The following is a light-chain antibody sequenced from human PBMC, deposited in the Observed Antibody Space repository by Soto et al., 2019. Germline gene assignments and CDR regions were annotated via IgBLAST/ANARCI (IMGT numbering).Light chain of an antibody. Sequence: EIVLTQSPGTLSLSPWERATLSCRANQSVSSAYLAWYQQKPGQAPRLLISGASIRATGIPERFSGSGSGTDFTLTISRLEPEDSAVYYCQQYGSSPPYTFGQGTKLEIK. CDR1: QSVSSAY. V-gene: IGKV3-20*01. CDR3: QQYGSSPPYT. CDR2: GAS. J-gene: IGKJ2*01.